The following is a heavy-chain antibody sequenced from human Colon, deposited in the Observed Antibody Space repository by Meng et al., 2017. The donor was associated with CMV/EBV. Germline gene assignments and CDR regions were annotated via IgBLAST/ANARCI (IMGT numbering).Heavy chain of an antibody. D-gene: IGHD6-13*01. CDR1: GFTFSTFA. J-gene: IGHJ4*02. V-gene: IGHV3-30*04. CDR2: ISYDGSSE. Sequence: VQLGESGGGVVQPGRSLRLSCAASGFTFSTFALHWVRQAPGKGLEWVAVISYDGSSEHYADSVKGRFTISRDNSKNTLYLQMNSLRTEDTSVYYCVRSYSSSWHNFDYWGQGTLVTVSS. CDR3: VRSYSSSWHNFDY.